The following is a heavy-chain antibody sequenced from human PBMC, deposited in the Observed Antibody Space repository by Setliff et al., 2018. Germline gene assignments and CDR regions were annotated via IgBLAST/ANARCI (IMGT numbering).Heavy chain of an antibody. CDR3: ARHRVGNSGYAIPILDF. Sequence: PGESLKISCKASGYSFTDYWIAWVRQMPEKGLEWMGIIYPSNSNIKYSPSFEAQITFSVDKSITTAYLQWSSLKASDTAIYYCARHRVGNSGYAIPILDFWGQGALVTVS. V-gene: IGHV5-51*01. D-gene: IGHD5-12*01. CDR1: GYSFTDYW. CDR2: IYPSNSNI. J-gene: IGHJ4*02.